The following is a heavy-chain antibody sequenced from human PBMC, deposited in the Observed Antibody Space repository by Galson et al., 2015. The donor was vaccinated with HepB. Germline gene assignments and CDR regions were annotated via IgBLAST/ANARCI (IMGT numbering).Heavy chain of an antibody. V-gene: IGHV1-46*01. Sequence: SVKVSCKASGYTFTSYYMHWVRQAPGQGLEWMGIINPSGGSTSYAQKFQGRVTMTRDTSTSTVYMELSSLRSEDTAVYYCARTYYDSSGYFRKSYNWFDPWGQGTLVTVSS. CDR1: GYTFTSYY. D-gene: IGHD3-22*01. J-gene: IGHJ5*02. CDR2: INPSGGST. CDR3: ARTYYDSSGYFRKSYNWFDP.